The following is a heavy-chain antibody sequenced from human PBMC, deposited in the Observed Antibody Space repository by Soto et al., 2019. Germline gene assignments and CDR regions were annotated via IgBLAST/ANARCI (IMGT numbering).Heavy chain of an antibody. CDR1: GGSISSGGYY. CDR3: ASSSPLGGNDAFDI. J-gene: IGHJ3*02. V-gene: IGHV4-31*03. D-gene: IGHD2-15*01. Sequence: SETLSLTCTVSGGSISSGGYYWSWIRQHPGKGLEWIGYIYYSGSTYYNPSLKSRVTISVDTSKNQFSLKLSSVTAADTAVYYCASSSPLGGNDAFDIWSQGTMVTVSS. CDR2: IYYSGST.